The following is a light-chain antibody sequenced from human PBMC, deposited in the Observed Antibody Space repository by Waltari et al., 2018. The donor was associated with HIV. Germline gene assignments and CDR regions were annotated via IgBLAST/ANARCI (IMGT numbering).Light chain of an antibody. CDR2: DVS. CDR3: GSYSGSKNFAV. V-gene: IGLV2-8*01. J-gene: IGLJ3*02. CDR1: SSDGGGYYY. Sequence: QSALTQPPSASGSPGQSVTISCTGTSSDGGGYYYVSWYQQHPGKAPKLMIFDVSKRPSGVPDRFSGSKSGNTASLTVSGLQAEDEADYYCGSYSGSKNFAVFGGGTKLTVL.